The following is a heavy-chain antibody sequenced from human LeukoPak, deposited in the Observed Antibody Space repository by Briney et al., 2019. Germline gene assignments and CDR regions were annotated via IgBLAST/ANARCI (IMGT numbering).Heavy chain of an antibody. CDR2: ISWNSGSI. V-gene: IGHV3-9*01. D-gene: IGHD3-10*01. J-gene: IGHJ4*02. CDR3: AKDIFYGSGSYFRFPDY. Sequence: GGSLRLSCAASGFTFDDYAMHWVRQAPGKGPEWVSGISWNSGSIGYADSVKGRFTISRDNAKNSLYLQMNSLRAEDTALYYCAKDIFYGSGSYFRFPDYWGQGTLVTVSS. CDR1: GFTFDDYA.